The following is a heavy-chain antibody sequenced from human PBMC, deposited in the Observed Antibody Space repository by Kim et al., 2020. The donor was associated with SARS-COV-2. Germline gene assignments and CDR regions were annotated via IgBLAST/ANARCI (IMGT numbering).Heavy chain of an antibody. Sequence: YAHSVKCRFTISRDNSNNTLYLQMNSLRAEDTAVYYCAKCFYSSDWYYFDYRGQGTLVTVSS. D-gene: IGHD6-13*01. CDR3: AKCFYSSDWYYFDY. J-gene: IGHJ4*02. V-gene: IGHV3-23*03.